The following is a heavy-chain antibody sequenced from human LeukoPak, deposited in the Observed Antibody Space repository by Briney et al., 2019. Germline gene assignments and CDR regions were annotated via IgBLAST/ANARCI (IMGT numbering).Heavy chain of an antibody. CDR2: IKQDGSEK. V-gene: IGHV3-7*01. Sequence: PGGSLRLSCAASGFTFSSYWMSWVRQAPGKGLEWVANIKQDGSEKYYVDSVKGRFTISRDNAKNSLYVQMNSLRADDTAVYYCARTRGSSDWYRGLNFNCWGQGTLVTVSS. CDR3: ARTRGSSDWYRGLNFNC. D-gene: IGHD6-19*01. CDR1: GFTFSSYW. J-gene: IGHJ4*02.